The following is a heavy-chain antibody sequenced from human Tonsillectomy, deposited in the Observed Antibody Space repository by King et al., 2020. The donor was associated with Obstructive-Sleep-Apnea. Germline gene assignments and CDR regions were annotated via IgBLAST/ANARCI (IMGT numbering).Heavy chain of an antibody. CDR2: ISSSSSTI. J-gene: IGHJ4*02. V-gene: IGHV3-48*04. CDR3: ARAVDTAMVYYFDY. CDR1: GFTFSSYS. D-gene: IGHD5-18*01. Sequence: VQLVESGGGLVQPGGSLRLSCAASGFTFSSYSMNWVRQAPGKGLEWVSYISSSSSTIYYADSVKGRFTISRDNAKNSLYLQMNSLRAEDTAVYYCARAVDTAMVYYFDYWGQGTLVTVSS.